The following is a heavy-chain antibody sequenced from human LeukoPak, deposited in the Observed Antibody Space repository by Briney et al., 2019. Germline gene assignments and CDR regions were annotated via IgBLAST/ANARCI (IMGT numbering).Heavy chain of an antibody. D-gene: IGHD6-6*01. CDR2: IYYSGST. Sequence: PSETLSLTCTVSGGSISSYYWSWIRQPPGKGLEWIGYIYYSGSTNYNPSLKSRVTISVDTSKNQFSLKLSSVTAADTAVYYCAREDGSSSVPYWGQGTPVTVSS. J-gene: IGHJ4*02. CDR3: AREDGSSSVPY. CDR1: GGSISSYY. V-gene: IGHV4-59*01.